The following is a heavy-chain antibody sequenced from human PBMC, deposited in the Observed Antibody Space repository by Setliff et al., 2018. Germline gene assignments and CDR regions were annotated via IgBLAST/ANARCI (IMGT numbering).Heavy chain of an antibody. J-gene: IGHJ6*02. V-gene: IGHV1-18*01. CDR1: GYTFTSYG. CDR2: ISVYNGKT. D-gene: IGHD3-22*01. Sequence: ASVKVSCKASGYTFTSYGFSWVRQAPGQGLEWMGWISVYNGKTKYAQKFQGRVTMTTDTSTRTAYMEVTSLRSDDTAVYYCARIVVVISHPHYYYYYGMDVWGQGTTVTVSS. CDR3: ARIVVVISHPHYYYYYGMDV.